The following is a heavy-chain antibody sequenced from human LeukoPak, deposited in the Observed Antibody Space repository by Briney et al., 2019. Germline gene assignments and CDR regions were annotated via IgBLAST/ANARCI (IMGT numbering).Heavy chain of an antibody. CDR1: GYIFTGYY. Sequence: ASVKVSCKASGYIFTGYYMHWVRQAPGQGLEWMGIINPSGGITIYAQKVQGRVTMTRDTSTSTVYMELSSLRSDDTAVYYCARDSSSWYPTDYWGQGTLVTVSS. V-gene: IGHV1-46*01. D-gene: IGHD6-13*01. CDR2: INPSGGIT. J-gene: IGHJ4*02. CDR3: ARDSSSWYPTDY.